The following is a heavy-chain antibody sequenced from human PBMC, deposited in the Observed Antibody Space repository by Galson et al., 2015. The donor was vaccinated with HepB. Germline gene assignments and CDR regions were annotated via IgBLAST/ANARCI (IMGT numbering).Heavy chain of an antibody. CDR3: AKDTAGYFDY. CDR2: ISYDGSNK. CDR1: GFTFSSYG. V-gene: IGHV3-30*18. J-gene: IGHJ4*02. Sequence: SLRLSCAASGFTFSSYGMHWVRQAPGKGLEWVAVISYDGSNKYYADSVKGRFTISRDNSKNTLYLQMNSLRAEDTAVYYCAKDTAGYFDYWGQGTLVTVSS. D-gene: IGHD6-19*01.